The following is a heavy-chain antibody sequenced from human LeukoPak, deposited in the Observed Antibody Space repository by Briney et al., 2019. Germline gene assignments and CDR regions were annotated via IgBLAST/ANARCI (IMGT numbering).Heavy chain of an antibody. V-gene: IGHV1-2*02. CDR3: ARGLRIAARLLGWFDP. CDR1: GYTFTGYY. D-gene: IGHD6-6*01. Sequence: ASVKVSCKASGYTFTGYYMHWVRQAPGQGLEWMGWINPNSGGTNYAQKFQGRVTMTRDTSISTAYMGLSRLRSDDTAVYYCARGLRIAARLLGWFDPWGQGTLVTVSS. CDR2: INPNSGGT. J-gene: IGHJ5*02.